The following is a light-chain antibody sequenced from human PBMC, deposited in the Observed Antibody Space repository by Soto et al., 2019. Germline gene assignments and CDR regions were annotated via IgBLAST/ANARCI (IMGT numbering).Light chain of an antibody. Sequence: DFVMTQSPDSLAVSLGERAAINCKSSQSVLSSSNNKNYLAWFQQKPGQPPKLLIYWASTRESGVPDRFSGSGSGTDFTLTISSLQAEDVAVYYCQKYYSTPWTFGQGTKVEIK. CDR1: QSVLSSSNNKNY. CDR3: QKYYSTPWT. V-gene: IGKV4-1*01. CDR2: WAS. J-gene: IGKJ1*01.